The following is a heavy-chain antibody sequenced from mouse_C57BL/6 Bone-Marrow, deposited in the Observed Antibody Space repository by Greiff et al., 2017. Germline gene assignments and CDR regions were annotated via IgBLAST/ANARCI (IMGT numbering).Heavy chain of an antibody. V-gene: IGHV1-54*01. CDR1: GYDFTNYL. CDR3: ARKKLGYVDV. Sequence: QVQLQQSGAELVRPGTSVKVSCKASGYDFTNYLIEWVKQRPGQGLEWIGVINPGSGGTNYNEKFKGKATLTADKSSSTASMQLSSQTSETSAVYFCARKKLGYVDVWGTGTTVTVSS. J-gene: IGHJ1*03. CDR2: INPGSGGT.